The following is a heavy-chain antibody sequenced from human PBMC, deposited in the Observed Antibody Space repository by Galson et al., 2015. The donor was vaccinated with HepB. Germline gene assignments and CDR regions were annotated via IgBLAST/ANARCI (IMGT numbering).Heavy chain of an antibody. CDR3: ARETIALVGTPFDN. CDR2: VYFNGNT. D-gene: IGHD6-19*01. Sequence: ETLSLTCAVSGGSVSSSDYYWSWIRQSPGKGLEWIGYVYFNGNTKYTPSFKSRVTMSVDTSKNQLSLRLTSVTAADTALYYCARETIALVGTPFDNWGLGTLVIVSP. J-gene: IGHJ4*02. CDR1: GGSVSSSDYY. V-gene: IGHV4-61*08.